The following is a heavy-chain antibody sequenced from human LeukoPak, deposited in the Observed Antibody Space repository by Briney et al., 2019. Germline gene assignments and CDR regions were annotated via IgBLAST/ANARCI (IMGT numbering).Heavy chain of an antibody. V-gene: IGHV4-34*01. D-gene: IGHD3-3*01. J-gene: IGHJ3*02. CDR3: ARLRLWLRMNDAFDI. CDR2: INHSGST. CDR1: GCSFSGYY. Sequence: SSETLSLTCAVYGCSFSGYYLSWIRQPPGKGLEWIGEINHSGSTNYNPSLKSRVTISVDTSKNQFSLKLSSVTAADTAVYYCARLRLWLRMNDAFDIWGQGTMVTVSS.